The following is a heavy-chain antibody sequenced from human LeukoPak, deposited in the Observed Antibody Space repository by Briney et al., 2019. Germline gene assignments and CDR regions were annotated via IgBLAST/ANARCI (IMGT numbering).Heavy chain of an antibody. Sequence: GGSLRLSCAASGFTFSSNDMNWVRQAPGKGLEWVAFIMYDGSDKYYADSVKGRFTISRDNSKNTLYLQMNSLRAEDTAVYYCAKDSSSSGWYYRDAFDIWGQGTMVTVSS. CDR1: GFTFSSND. D-gene: IGHD6-19*01. CDR2: IMYDGSDK. CDR3: AKDSSSSGWYYRDAFDI. V-gene: IGHV3-30*02. J-gene: IGHJ3*02.